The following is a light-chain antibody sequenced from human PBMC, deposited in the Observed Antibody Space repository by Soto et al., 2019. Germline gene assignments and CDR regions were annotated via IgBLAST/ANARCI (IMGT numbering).Light chain of an antibody. V-gene: IGLV1-44*01. Sequence: QSVLTQPPSASGTPGQRVTISCSGSTSNIGNNVVNWYQQRPGTAPKLLISTNNQRPSGVPDRFSGSKSGTSASLTITGLQSDDEADYYCQAYDYSLTASVFGGGTKVTVL. J-gene: IGLJ3*02. CDR1: TSNIGNNV. CDR2: TNN. CDR3: QAYDYSLTASV.